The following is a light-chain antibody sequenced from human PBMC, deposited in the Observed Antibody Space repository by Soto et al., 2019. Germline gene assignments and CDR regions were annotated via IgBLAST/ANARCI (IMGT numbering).Light chain of an antibody. CDR2: DAS. Sequence: EIVFTQSPAPLXLSPGEKSTLPCRASQSVSSYLAWYQQRPGQAPRLLIYDASNRATGIPVRFSGSGSGTDYTLTITNLESEDFAVYYCQQRSNWPWTFGQGTKVDIK. J-gene: IGKJ1*01. CDR1: QSVSSY. CDR3: QQRSNWPWT. V-gene: IGKV3-11*01.